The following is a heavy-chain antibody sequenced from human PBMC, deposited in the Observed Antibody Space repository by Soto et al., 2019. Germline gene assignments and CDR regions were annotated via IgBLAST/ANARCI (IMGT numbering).Heavy chain of an antibody. V-gene: IGHV3-66*01. CDR2: IFPGGST. D-gene: IGHD3-3*01. Sequence: GGSLRLSCAASGFTVSSNFMNWVRQAPGKGLEWLSVIFPGGSTYYADSMKGRFTISRDISKNTVFLQMNSLRAEDTAVYFCAWRALTHALVDYWGRGTLDIVSS. CDR3: AWRALTHALVDY. CDR1: GFTVSSNF. J-gene: IGHJ4*01.